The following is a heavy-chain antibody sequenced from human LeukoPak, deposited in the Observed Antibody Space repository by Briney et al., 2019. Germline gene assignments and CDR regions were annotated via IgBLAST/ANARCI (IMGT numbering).Heavy chain of an antibody. CDR2: IYTSGST. CDR1: GGSISSGSYY. CDR3: ARYGGYSYGYDY. D-gene: IGHD5-18*01. J-gene: IGHJ4*02. V-gene: IGHV4-61*02. Sequence: SQTLSLTCTVSGGSISSGSYYWGWIRQRAGKGLEWIGRIYTSGSTNYNPSLKSRVTISVDTSKNQFSLKLSSVTAADTAVYYCARYGGYSYGYDYWGQGTLVTVSS.